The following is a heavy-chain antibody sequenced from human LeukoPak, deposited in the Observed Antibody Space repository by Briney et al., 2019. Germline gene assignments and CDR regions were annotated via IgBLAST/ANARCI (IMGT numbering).Heavy chain of an antibody. Sequence: GGSLRLSCAGSGFTFDDYAMHWVRQTPGKGLEWVSGISWNSGNIAYADFVGGRLTISRDNAKNSLPLQMNSLRDEDTAVYYCAKAAYGGATFFYYMDVWGKGTTVTVSS. J-gene: IGHJ6*03. CDR3: AKAAYGGATFFYYMDV. V-gene: IGHV3-9*01. D-gene: IGHD2/OR15-2a*01. CDR2: ISWNSGNI. CDR1: GFTFDDYA.